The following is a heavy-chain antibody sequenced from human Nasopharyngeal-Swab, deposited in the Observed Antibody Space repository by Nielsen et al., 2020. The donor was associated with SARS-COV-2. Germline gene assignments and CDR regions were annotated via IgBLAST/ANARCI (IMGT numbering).Heavy chain of an antibody. Sequence: SETLSLTCTVSGGSISSYYWSWIRQPPGKGLEWIGYIYYSGSTNYNPSLKSRVTISVDTSKNQFSLKLSSVTAADTAVYYCARHETNYDFWSGYYNVNWFDPWGQGTLVTVSS. V-gene: IGHV4-59*01. D-gene: IGHD3-3*01. CDR1: GGSISSYY. CDR3: ARHETNYDFWSGYYNVNWFDP. J-gene: IGHJ5*02. CDR2: IYYSGST.